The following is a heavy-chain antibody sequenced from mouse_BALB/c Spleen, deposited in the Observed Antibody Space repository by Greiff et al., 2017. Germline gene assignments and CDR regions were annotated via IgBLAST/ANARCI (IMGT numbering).Heavy chain of an antibody. Sequence: VQLQQSGAELVKPGASVKLSCTASGFNIKDTYMHWVKQRPEQGLEWIGRIDPANGNTKYDPKFQGKATITADTSSNTAYLQLSSLTSEDTAVYYCAREGGLRRWFAYWGQGTLVTVSA. J-gene: IGHJ3*01. D-gene: IGHD2-2*01. V-gene: IGHV14-3*02. CDR2: IDPANGNT. CDR3: AREGGLRRWFAY. CDR1: GFNIKDTY.